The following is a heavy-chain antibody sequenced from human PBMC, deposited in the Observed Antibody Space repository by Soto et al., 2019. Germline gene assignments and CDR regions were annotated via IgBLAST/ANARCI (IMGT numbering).Heavy chain of an antibody. CDR3: AHKGPEDWPLDY. J-gene: IGHJ4*02. CDR2: IYWDDSK. Sequence: QITLKESGPTLVRPTQTLTLTCAFSGFSLSTSGVGVGWIRQPPGKALEWLAVIYWDDSKHYSPSLRSRLTITKDTSKNQVVLTMTNMDPMDTGTYCCAHKGPEDWPLDYWGQGTLGTDSS. CDR1: GFSLSTSGVG. D-gene: IGHD3-9*01. V-gene: IGHV2-5*02.